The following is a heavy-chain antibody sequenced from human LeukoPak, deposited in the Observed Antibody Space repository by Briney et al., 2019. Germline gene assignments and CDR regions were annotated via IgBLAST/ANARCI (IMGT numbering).Heavy chain of an antibody. J-gene: IGHJ4*02. CDR3: ASAGHTAMVPDY. CDR2: ISISSNYK. CDR1: GFTFSRYS. D-gene: IGHD5-18*01. V-gene: IGHV3-21*01. Sequence: GGSLRLSCAASGFTFSRYSMNWVRQAPGKGLEWVSSISISSNYKYYPDSLKDRFTISRDNAKNSLYLQMNSLRAEDTAVYYCASAGHTAMVPDYWGQGTLVTVSS.